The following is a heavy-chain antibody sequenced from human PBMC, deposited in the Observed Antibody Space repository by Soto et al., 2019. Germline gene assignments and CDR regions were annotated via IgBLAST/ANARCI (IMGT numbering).Heavy chain of an antibody. V-gene: IGHV3-48*02. CDR3: ARDMVVGDGYKPLFFDY. Sequence: GGSLRLSCAASGFTFSSYSMNWVRQAPGKGLEWVSYISSSSSTIYYADSVKGRFTISRDNAKNSLYLQMNSLRDEDTAVYYCARDMVVGDGYKPLFFDYWGQGTLVTVSS. CDR1: GFTFSSYS. CDR2: ISSSSSTI. J-gene: IGHJ4*02. D-gene: IGHD2-15*01.